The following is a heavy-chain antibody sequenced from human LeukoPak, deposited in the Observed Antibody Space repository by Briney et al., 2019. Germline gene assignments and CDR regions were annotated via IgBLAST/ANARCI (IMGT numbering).Heavy chain of an antibody. Sequence: GGSLRLSCAAPGFTFSSYFMNWVRQAPGKGLEWVSSISPTTSYISYADSVKRRFTISTDNAKNSLYLQMNSLRAEDTAAYYCARGLFGGDSYSDSGQGTLVTVSS. V-gene: IGHV3-21*01. CDR1: GFTFSSYF. CDR3: ARGLFGGDSYSD. CDR2: ISPTTSYI. D-gene: IGHD2-21*02. J-gene: IGHJ4*02.